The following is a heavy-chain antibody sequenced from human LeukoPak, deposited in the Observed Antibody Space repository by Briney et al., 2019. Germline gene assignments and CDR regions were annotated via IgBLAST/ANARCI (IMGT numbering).Heavy chain of an antibody. CDR1: GYTFTSYY. CDR2: INPSDGST. D-gene: IGHD2-2*01. CDR3: ARGVVPAASFDY. J-gene: IGHJ4*02. V-gene: IGHV1-46*01. Sequence: WASVKVSCKASGYTFTSYYMHWVRQAPGQGLEWMGIINPSDGSTSYAQKFQGRVTMTRDTSTSTAYMELRSLRSDDTAVYYCARGVVPAASFDYWGQGTLVTVSS.